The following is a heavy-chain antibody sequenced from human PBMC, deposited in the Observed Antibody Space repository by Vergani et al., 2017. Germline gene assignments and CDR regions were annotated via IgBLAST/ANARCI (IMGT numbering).Heavy chain of an antibody. D-gene: IGHD6-6*01. CDR3: ARLLARRAFDY. V-gene: IGHV4-39*01. CDR2: IYYSGST. Sequence: VQVVESGGGLIKPGGSLRLSCVVSGITFKNDWINWVRQAPGKGLEWIGSIYYSGSTYYNPSLKSRVTISVDTSKNQFSLKLSSVTAADTAVYYCARLLARRAFDYWGQGTLVTVSS. J-gene: IGHJ4*02. CDR1: GITFKNDW.